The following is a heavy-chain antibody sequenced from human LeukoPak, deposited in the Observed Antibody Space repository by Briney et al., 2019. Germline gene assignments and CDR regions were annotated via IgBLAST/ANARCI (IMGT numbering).Heavy chain of an antibody. CDR2: INPNSGGT. J-gene: IGHJ6*02. V-gene: IGHV1-2*06. CDR3: ARDTYYYGSGSYWYYYYYGMDV. Sequence: GASVKVSCKASGYTFTGYYMHWVRQAPGQGLEWMGRINPNSGGTNYAQKFQGRVTMTRDTSISTAYMELSRLRSDDTAVYYCARDTYYYGSGSYWYYYYYGMDVWGQGTTVTVSS. D-gene: IGHD3-10*01. CDR1: GYTFTGYY.